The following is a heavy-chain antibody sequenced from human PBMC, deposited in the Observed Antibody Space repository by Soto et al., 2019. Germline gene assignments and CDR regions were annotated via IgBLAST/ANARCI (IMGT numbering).Heavy chain of an antibody. CDR2: TYYRSKWYN. D-gene: IGHD6-19*01. J-gene: IGHJ6*02. Sequence: QSQTLSLTCAISGDSVSSNSAAWNWIRQSPSRGLEWLGRTYYRSKWYNDYAVSVKSRITINPDTSKNQFSLQLNSVTPEDTAVYYCARGFDGSGWGNYYYYYGMDVWGQGTTVTVSS. V-gene: IGHV6-1*01. CDR1: GDSVSSNSAA. CDR3: ARGFDGSGWGNYYYYYGMDV.